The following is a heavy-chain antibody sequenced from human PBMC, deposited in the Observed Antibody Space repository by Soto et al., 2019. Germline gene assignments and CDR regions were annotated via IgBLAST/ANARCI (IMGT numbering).Heavy chain of an antibody. Sequence: QVQLQESGPGLVKPSQTLSLTCTVSGGSISSGAYYWSWIRQHPGKGLEWIGYVYYSGSTFYNPSLKSRITISLVTSKNLFSLRLSSVTAADTALYYCANFIGPPYYCDSWGQGTLVTVSS. V-gene: IGHV4-31*03. CDR1: GGSISSGAYY. D-gene: IGHD2-15*01. J-gene: IGHJ4*02. CDR2: VYYSGST. CDR3: ANFIGPPYYCDS.